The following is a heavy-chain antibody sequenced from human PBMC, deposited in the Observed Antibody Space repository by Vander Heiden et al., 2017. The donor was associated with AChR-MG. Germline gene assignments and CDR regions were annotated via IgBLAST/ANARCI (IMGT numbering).Heavy chain of an antibody. Sequence: QVQLVESGGGVVQPGRSLRLSCAASGFTFSSYGMHGGRQAPGKGLEWVAVISYDGSNKYYADSVKGRFTISRDNSKNTLYLQMNSLRAEDTAVYYCAKAFQYCSSTSCYTLDYWGQGTLVTVSS. CDR2: ISYDGSNK. CDR3: AKAFQYCSSTSCYTLDY. J-gene: IGHJ4*02. CDR1: GFTFSSYG. V-gene: IGHV3-30*18. D-gene: IGHD2-2*02.